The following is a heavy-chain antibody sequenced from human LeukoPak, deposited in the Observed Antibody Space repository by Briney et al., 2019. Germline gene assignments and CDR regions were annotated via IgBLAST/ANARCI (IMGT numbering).Heavy chain of an antibody. Sequence: ASVKVSCKASGYTFTSYAMHWVRQAPGQRLEWMGWINAGNGNTKYSQKFQGRVTITRDTSASTAYMELSSLRSEDTAVYYCAKNPKAVTISGVPSQGYWGQGTLVTVSS. D-gene: IGHD3-3*01. CDR1: GYTFTSYA. CDR3: AKNPKAVTISGVPSQGY. J-gene: IGHJ4*02. CDR2: INAGNGNT. V-gene: IGHV1-3*01.